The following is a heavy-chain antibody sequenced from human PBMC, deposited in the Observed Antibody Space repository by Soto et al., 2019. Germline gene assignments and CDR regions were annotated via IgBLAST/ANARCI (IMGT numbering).Heavy chain of an antibody. J-gene: IGHJ5*02. CDR3: TTTYGSGP. D-gene: IGHD3-10*01. Sequence: GGSLRLSCAASGFTFSSYAMSWVRQAPGKGLEWVSAISGSGGSTYYAAPVKGRFTISRDDSENTLYLQMNSLKTEDTAVYYCTTTYGSGPWGQGTLVTVSS. V-gene: IGHV3-23*01. CDR2: ISGSGGST. CDR1: GFTFSSYA.